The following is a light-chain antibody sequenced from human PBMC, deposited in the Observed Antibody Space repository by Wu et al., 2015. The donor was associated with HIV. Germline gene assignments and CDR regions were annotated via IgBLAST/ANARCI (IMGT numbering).Light chain of an antibody. CDR2: QAS. V-gene: IGKV3-15*01. CDR3: QQYSDWWT. CDR1: QSIGNN. Sequence: EIVMTQSPATLSVSPGERVNFSCRASQSIGNNLAWYQHKVGQSPRVLIYQASTNIGGIATRFSGSGSGTVFTLTIDSLQSEDVAIYYCQQYSDWWTFGQGTKVKIK. J-gene: IGKJ1*01.